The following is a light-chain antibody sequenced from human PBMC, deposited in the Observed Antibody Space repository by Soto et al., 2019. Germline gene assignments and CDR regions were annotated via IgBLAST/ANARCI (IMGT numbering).Light chain of an antibody. Sequence: EIVLTQSPGTLSLSPGERATLSCRASQSVSSSYLGWYQQKPGQAPRLLIYGASSRATGIPDRFSGSGSGTDFTLTISRLEPEDFAVNYCQHYVSSPRTFGQGTKVEIK. CDR3: QHYVSSPRT. V-gene: IGKV3-20*01. CDR1: QSVSSSY. J-gene: IGKJ1*01. CDR2: GAS.